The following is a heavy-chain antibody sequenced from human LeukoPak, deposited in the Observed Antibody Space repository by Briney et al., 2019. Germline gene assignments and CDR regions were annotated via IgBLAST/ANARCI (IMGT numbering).Heavy chain of an antibody. CDR3: ASRSSSSGWFDP. V-gene: IGHV4-59*12. CDR1: GGSISTYY. Sequence: SETLSLTCTVSGGSISTYYWSWIRQPPGQGLECIGYIYYTGSTKYNPSLKSRVTISVDTSKNQFSLKLNSVTAADTAVYYCASRSSSSGWFDPWGQGTLVIVS. D-gene: IGHD6-6*01. CDR2: IYYTGST. J-gene: IGHJ5*02.